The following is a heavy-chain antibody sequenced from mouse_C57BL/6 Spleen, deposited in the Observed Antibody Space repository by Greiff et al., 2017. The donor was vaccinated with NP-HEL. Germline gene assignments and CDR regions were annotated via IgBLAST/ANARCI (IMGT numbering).Heavy chain of an antibody. V-gene: IGHV1-18*01. CDR2: INPNNGGT. Sequence: EVQLQQSGPELVKPGASVKIPCKASGYTFTDYNMDWVKQSHGKSLEWIGDINPNNGGTIYNQKFKGKATLTVDKSSSTAYMELRSLTSEDTAVYYCARWDTTVDPFAYWGQGTLVTVSA. D-gene: IGHD1-1*01. CDR1: GYTFTDYN. J-gene: IGHJ3*01. CDR3: ARWDTTVDPFAY.